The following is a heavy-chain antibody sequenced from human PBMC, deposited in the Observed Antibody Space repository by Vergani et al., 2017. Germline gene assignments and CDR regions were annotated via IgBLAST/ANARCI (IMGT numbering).Heavy chain of an antibody. CDR1: GFSFSGYW. V-gene: IGHV3-74*01. D-gene: IGHD6-19*01. J-gene: IGHJ4*02. CDR2: IKSDGSIT. CDR3: ARDTVTGSRYFDY. Sequence: EVQLVESGGGLIHPGGSLRLSCEGSGFSFSGYWMHWVRQSPEKGLVWVSRIKSDGSITNYADSVKGRFTISRDNSKNTLFLQMNSLRPEDTAVYYCARDTVTGSRYFDYWGQGTLVTVSS.